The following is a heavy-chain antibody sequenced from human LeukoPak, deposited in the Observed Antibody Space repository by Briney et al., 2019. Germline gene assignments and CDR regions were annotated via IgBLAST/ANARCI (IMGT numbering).Heavy chain of an antibody. CDR2: ISYDGSNK. CDR1: GFTFSSYA. Sequence: GGSLRLSCAASGFTFSSYAMHWVRQAPGKGLEWVAVISYDGSNKYCADSVKGRFTISRDNSKNTLYLQMNSLRAEDTAVYYCARDGSGWFFDYWGQGTLVTVSS. J-gene: IGHJ4*02. D-gene: IGHD6-19*01. CDR3: ARDGSGWFFDY. V-gene: IGHV3-30*04.